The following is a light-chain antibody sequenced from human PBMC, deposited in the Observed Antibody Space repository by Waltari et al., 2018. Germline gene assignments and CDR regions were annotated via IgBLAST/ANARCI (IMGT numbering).Light chain of an antibody. CDR1: SSDIGDYNY. CDR3: SSYTSTSTPVV. V-gene: IGLV2-14*03. J-gene: IGLJ2*01. CDR2: DVS. Sequence: QSALTQPASVSGSPGRSITISCTGTSSDIGDYNYVSWYQQHPGKAPKLMIYDVSNRPSGVSNRFSGSKSGNTASLTISGLQADDEADYYCSSYTSTSTPVVFGGGTKLTVL.